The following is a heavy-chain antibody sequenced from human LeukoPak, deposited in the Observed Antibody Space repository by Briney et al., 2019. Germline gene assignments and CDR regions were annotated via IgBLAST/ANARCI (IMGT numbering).Heavy chain of an antibody. CDR2: ISSSSSYI. D-gene: IGHD3-22*01. V-gene: IGHV3-21*01. Sequence: GGSLRLSCAASGFTFSSYSMNWVRQAPGKGLEWVSSISSSSSYIYYADSVKGRLTISRDNAKKSLYLQMNSLRAEDTAVYYWARDTYYYDSSGYYGKTYSIDYWGQGTLVTVSS. J-gene: IGHJ4*02. CDR3: ARDTYYYDSSGYYGKTYSIDY. CDR1: GFTFSSYS.